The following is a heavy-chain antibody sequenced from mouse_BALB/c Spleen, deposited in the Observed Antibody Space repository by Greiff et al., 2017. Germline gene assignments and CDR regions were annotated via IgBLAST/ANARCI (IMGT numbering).Heavy chain of an antibody. CDR3: ARTSNYYGSSYILAY. V-gene: IGHV5-17*02. Sequence: EVMLVESGGGLVQPGGSRKLSCAASGFTFSSFGMHWVRQAPEKGLEWVAYISSGSSTIYYADTVKGRFTISRDNPKNTLFLQMTSLRSEDTAMYYCARTSNYYGSSYILAYWGQGTLVTVSA. J-gene: IGHJ3*01. D-gene: IGHD1-1*01. CDR1: GFTFSSFG. CDR2: ISSGSSTI.